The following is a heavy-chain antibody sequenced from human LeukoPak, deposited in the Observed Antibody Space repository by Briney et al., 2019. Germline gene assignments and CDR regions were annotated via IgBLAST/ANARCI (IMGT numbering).Heavy chain of an antibody. CDR2: MWYAGSNK. J-gene: IGHJ1*01. V-gene: IGHV3-33*06. CDR3: EKDQDDSSGYYYSSRYFQH. CDR1: GFTFSSYG. D-gene: IGHD3-22*01. Sequence: PGRSLSLSCAASGFTFSSYGMNWVRQAPGKGREGVAVMWYAGSNKYYADSVRGRFTISRDNSKNTLYLPMNSLRAEDTAVYYFEKDQDDSSGYYYSSRYFQHWGPGTLVTVSS.